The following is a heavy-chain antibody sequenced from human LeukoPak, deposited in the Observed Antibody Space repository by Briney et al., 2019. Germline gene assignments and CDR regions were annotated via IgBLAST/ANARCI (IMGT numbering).Heavy chain of an antibody. CDR1: GYTFTGYY. CDR3: VGNGSSNGTYYFDY. Sequence: ASVKVSCKASGYTFTGYYMHWVRQAPGQGLEWMGWINPNSGGTNYAQKFQGRVTMTRDTSISTAYMELSRLRSDDTAVYYCVGNGSSNGTYYFDYWGQGTLVTVSS. J-gene: IGHJ4*02. D-gene: IGHD5-18*01. V-gene: IGHV1-2*02. CDR2: INPNSGGT.